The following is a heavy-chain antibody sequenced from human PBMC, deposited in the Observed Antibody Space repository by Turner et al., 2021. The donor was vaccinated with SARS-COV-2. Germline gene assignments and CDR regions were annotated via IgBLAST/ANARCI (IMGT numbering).Heavy chain of an antibody. D-gene: IGHD1-26*01. CDR3: ARPSSGSYYGAFDI. CDR1: GFTFSSYA. J-gene: IGHJ3*02. V-gene: IGHV3-30-3*01. CDR2: ISDDGSNK. Sequence: VQQVESGGGVVQPGRSLRLSCAASGFTFSSYAMHWVRQAPGKGLEWVAVISDDGSNKYYADSVKGRFTISRDNSKNTLHLQMNSLRTEDTAVYYCARPSSGSYYGAFDIWGQGTMVTISS.